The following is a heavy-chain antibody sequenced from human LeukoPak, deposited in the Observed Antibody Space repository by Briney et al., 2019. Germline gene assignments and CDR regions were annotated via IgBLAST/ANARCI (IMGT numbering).Heavy chain of an antibody. V-gene: IGHV3-30*18. CDR1: GFTFSSYG. CDR2: ISYDGSNK. D-gene: IGHD2-2*01. CDR3: AKEQLGYCSSTSCYADAFDI. Sequence: PGRSLRLSCAASGFTFSSYGMHWVRQAPGKGLEWVAVISYDGSNKYYADSVKGRFTISRDNSKNTLYLQMNSLRAEDTAVYYCAKEQLGYCSSTSCYADAFDIWGQGTMVTVSS. J-gene: IGHJ3*02.